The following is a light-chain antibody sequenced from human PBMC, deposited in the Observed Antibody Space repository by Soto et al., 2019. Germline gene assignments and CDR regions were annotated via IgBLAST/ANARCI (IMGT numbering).Light chain of an antibody. V-gene: IGKV3-20*01. Sequence: EIVLTQFPGTLSLSPGERATLSCRASQSVSNSYLAWYLQKPGQAPRLLIYGASLRATGIPDRFSGSGSGTDFTLAISRLEPEDFAVYYCQQYGSSPHTFGQGTRPEI. CDR3: QQYGSSPHT. CDR1: QSVSNSY. CDR2: GAS. J-gene: IGKJ2*01.